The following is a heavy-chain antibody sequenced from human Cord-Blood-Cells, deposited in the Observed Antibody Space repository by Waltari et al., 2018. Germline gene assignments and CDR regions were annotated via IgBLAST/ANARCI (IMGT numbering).Heavy chain of an antibody. CDR2: IYYSGST. V-gene: IGHV4-39*01. J-gene: IGHJ4*02. CDR3: ARRGYYDFWSGYWYYFDY. CDR1: GGSIRSRSYY. Sequence: QLQLQESGPGLVKPSETLSLTCTVSGGSIRSRSYYWGWIRQPPGKGLEWIGSIYYSGSTYYNPSLKSRVTISVDTSKNQFSLKLSSVTAADTAVYYCARRGYYDFWSGYWYYFDYWGQGTLVTVSS. D-gene: IGHD3-3*01.